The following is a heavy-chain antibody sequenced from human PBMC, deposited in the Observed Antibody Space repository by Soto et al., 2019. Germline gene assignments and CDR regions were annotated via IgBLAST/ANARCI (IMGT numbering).Heavy chain of an antibody. D-gene: IGHD5-18*01. V-gene: IGHV1-2*02. Sequence: ASVKVSCKASGYTFTGYYMHWVRQAPGQGLEWMGWINPNSGGTNYAQKFQGRVTMTRDTSISTAYMELSRLRSDDTAVYYCARAPGTAIDYDHHGMVAWGQGTTVTVSS. J-gene: IGHJ6*02. CDR1: GYTFTGYY. CDR2: INPNSGGT. CDR3: ARAPGTAIDYDHHGMVA.